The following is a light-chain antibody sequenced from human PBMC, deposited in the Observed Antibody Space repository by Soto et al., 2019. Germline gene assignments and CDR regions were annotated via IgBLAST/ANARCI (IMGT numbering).Light chain of an antibody. CDR3: SSCTSSSTLV. CDR1: SSDVGGYNY. V-gene: IGLV2-14*01. CDR2: DVS. J-gene: IGLJ2*01. Sequence: QSALTQPASVSGSPGQSINISCTGTSSDVGGYNYVSWYQQHPGKAPKLMIYDVSNRPSGVSNRFSGSKSGNTASLTISGLQAEDKADYYCSSCTSSSTLVFGGGTKLTVL.